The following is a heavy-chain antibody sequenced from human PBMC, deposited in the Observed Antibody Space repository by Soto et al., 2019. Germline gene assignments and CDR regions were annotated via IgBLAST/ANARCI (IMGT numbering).Heavy chain of an antibody. V-gene: IGHV3-48*03. CDR2: ISNSGNTI. CDR3: ARDIDNRDYYYGLDV. D-gene: IGHD1-20*01. J-gene: IGHJ6*02. Sequence: GGSLRLSCVASGFVFKNYEMNWVRQAPGKGLEWISYISNSGNTIYVADSMRGRFTISRDNAKNSLFLQMNSLRADDTAVYYCARDIDNRDYYYGLDVWGQGTTVTVS. CDR1: GFVFKNYE.